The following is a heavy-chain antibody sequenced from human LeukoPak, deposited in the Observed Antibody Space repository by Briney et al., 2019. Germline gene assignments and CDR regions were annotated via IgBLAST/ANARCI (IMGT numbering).Heavy chain of an antibody. CDR1: GGSIISDNSY. D-gene: IGHD3-9*01. Sequence: PSETLSLTCGVSGGSIISDNSYWSWLRQHPGKGLEGIGYFYYTGSTYYNPSLKRRVTISVGTSKSHFSLQLSSLTAADTAVYYCARAVGYDVLTGYNRGWFFDLWGRGTLVTVSS. CDR2: FYYTGST. J-gene: IGHJ2*01. CDR3: ARAVGYDVLTGYNRGWFFDL. V-gene: IGHV4-31*11.